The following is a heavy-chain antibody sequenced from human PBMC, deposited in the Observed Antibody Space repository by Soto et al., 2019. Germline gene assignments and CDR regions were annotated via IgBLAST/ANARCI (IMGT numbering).Heavy chain of an antibody. J-gene: IGHJ4*02. Sequence: QVQLVESGGGVVQPGRSLRLSCAASGFTFSSYGMHWVRQAPGKGLEWVAVIWYDGSNKYYADSVKGRFTISRDNSKNTLYLQMNSLRAEDTAVYYCARTDIVATIPLDYWGQGTLVTVSS. V-gene: IGHV3-33*01. CDR3: ARTDIVATIPLDY. CDR1: GFTFSSYG. D-gene: IGHD5-12*01. CDR2: IWYDGSNK.